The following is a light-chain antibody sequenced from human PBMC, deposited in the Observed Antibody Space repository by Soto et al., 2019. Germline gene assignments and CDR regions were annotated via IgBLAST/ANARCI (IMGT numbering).Light chain of an antibody. CDR1: SSNIGAGYD. CDR2: GNN. J-gene: IGLJ1*01. V-gene: IGLV1-40*01. Sequence: QPVLTKPPSVSGAPGQRVTISCTGSSSNIGAGYDVHWYQQLPGTAPKLLIYGNNNRPSGVPDRFSGSKSGTSASLAITGLQAEDEADYYCQSYDSSLSGRVFGTGTKLTVL. CDR3: QSYDSSLSGRV.